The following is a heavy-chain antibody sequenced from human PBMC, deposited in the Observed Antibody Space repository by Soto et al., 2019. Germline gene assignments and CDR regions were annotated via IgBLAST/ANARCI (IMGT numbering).Heavy chain of an antibody. CDR1: GFTFSSYW. CDR2: INSDGSST. Sequence: GGSLRLSCAASGFTFSSYWMHWVRQAPGKGLVWVSRINSDGSSTSYADSVKGRFTISRDNAKNTLYLQMNSLRAEDTAVYYCAREDYDSSYYMDVWGKGTTVTVSS. CDR3: AREDYDSSYYMDV. J-gene: IGHJ6*03. V-gene: IGHV3-74*01.